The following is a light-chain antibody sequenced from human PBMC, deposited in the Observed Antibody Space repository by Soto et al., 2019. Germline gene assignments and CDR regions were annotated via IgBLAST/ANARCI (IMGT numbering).Light chain of an antibody. V-gene: IGKV3-20*01. CDR3: HQYRDAPRT. J-gene: IGKJ2*02. Sequence: EIVLTQSPGTLSLSPGETAALSCRASRSLSDNHLAWYQQRPGQAPRLLIYGSSSRAAGIPDRFRGSGTGTDFTLTIRRLEPEDFGVYYCHQYRDAPRTFGLGTKVDIK. CDR2: GSS. CDR1: RSLSDNH.